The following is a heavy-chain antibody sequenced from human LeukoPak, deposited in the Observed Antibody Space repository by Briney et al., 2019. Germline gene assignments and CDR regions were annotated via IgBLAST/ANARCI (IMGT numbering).Heavy chain of an antibody. V-gene: IGHV1-69*05. J-gene: IGHJ4*02. D-gene: IGHD3-9*01. CDR1: GGTFSSYA. Sequence: VASVKVSCKASGGTFSSYAISWVRQAPGQGLEWMGGIIPIFGTANYAQKFQGRVTITTDESTSTAYMELSSLRSEDTAVYYCARDLKGGAFDIWGQGTLVTVSS. CDR2: IIPIFGTA. CDR3: ARDLKGGAFDI.